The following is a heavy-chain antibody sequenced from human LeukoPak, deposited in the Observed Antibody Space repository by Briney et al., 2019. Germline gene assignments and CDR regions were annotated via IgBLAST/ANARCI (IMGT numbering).Heavy chain of an antibody. CDR3: GRSYSSSHPDWFDP. CDR1: VYTFTSYG. V-gene: IGHV1-18*01. J-gene: IGHJ5*02. D-gene: IGHD6-6*01. CDR2: ISGYNGNP. Sequence: ASVKVSFKASVYTFTSYGISWVRQAPGQGREWMGWISGYNGNPNYAQKLQGRVTMTTDTSTSTAYMELRSLRADDTAVYYCGRSYSSSHPDWFDPWGEGTLVTVSS.